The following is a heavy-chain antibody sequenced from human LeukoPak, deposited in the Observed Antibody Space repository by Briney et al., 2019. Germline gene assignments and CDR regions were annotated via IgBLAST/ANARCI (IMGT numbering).Heavy chain of an antibody. V-gene: IGHV3-74*01. CDR2: ISPDGSTT. CDR3: ASAWSY. D-gene: IGHD1-1*01. CDR1: RFTFSSYW. J-gene: IGHJ4*02. Sequence: PGGSLRLSCVASRFTFSSYWMHWARQAPGTGLVWVSYISPDGSTTRYADSVKGRFTISRDNAKNRLYLQMNSLRVEDTAVYFCASAWSYWGQGALVTVSS.